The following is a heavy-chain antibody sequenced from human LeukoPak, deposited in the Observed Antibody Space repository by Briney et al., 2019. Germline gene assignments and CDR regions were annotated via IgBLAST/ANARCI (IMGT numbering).Heavy chain of an antibody. CDR1: GASISSGSYY. V-gene: IGHV4-61*10. CDR2: IYYSGST. CDR3: ARSSESGSYYNYYFDY. J-gene: IGHJ4*02. Sequence: SETLSLTCTVSGASISSGSYYWSWIRQPAGKGLEWLGYIYYSGSTNYNPSLKSRVTISVDTSKNQFSLKLSSVTAADTAVYYCARSSESGSYYNYYFDYWGQGTLVTVSS. D-gene: IGHD3-10*01.